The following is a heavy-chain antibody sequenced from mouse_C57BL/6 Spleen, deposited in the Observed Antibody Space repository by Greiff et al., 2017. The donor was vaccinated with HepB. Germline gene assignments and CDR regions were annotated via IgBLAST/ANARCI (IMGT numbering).Heavy chain of an antibody. CDR1: GYTFTSYW. J-gene: IGHJ2*01. CDR2: IYPGSGST. D-gene: IGHD1-1*01. CDR3: ARSRDYYGSSSGY. V-gene: IGHV1-55*01. Sequence: QVQLQQPGAELVKPGASVKMSCKASGYTFTSYWITWVKQRPGQGLEWIGDIYPGSGSTNYNEKFKSKATLTVDTSSSTAYMQLSSLTSEDSAVYYCARSRDYYGSSSGYWGQGTTLTVSS.